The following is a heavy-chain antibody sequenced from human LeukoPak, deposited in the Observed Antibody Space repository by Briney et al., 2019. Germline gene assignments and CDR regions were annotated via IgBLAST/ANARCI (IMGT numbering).Heavy chain of an antibody. CDR3: ARDPRAGNYYYYGMDV. CDR1: GFTFSSYW. J-gene: IGHJ6*02. V-gene: IGHV3-7*01. Sequence: RGGSLRLSCAASGFTFSSYWMSWVRQAPGKGLEWVANIKQDGSEKYYVDSVKGRFTISRDNAKNSLYLQMNSLRAEDTAVYYCARDPRAGNYYYYGMDVWGQGTTVTVSS. CDR2: IKQDGSEK. D-gene: IGHD1-26*01.